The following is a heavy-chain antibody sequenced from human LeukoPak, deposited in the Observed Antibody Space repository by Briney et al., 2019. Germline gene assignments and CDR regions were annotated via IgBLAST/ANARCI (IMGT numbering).Heavy chain of an antibody. CDR2: IYYSGIT. CDR1: GGSISSSRYY. Sequence: PSETLSLTCTLSGGSISSSRYYWGWIRHPPGKGLEWIGSIYYSGITYYSPPLKTRVTISVDTSKIQLSLKLSSVTAEDTSVYCCAMLARYHYGSGSLYGMDVWGQGTTVTVSS. D-gene: IGHD3-10*01. CDR3: AMLARYHYGSGSLYGMDV. V-gene: IGHV4-39*01. J-gene: IGHJ6*02.